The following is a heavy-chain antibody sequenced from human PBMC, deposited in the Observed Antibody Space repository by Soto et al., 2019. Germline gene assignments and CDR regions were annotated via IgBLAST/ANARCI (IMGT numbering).Heavy chain of an antibody. V-gene: IGHV4-4*02. Sequence: QVHLQELGPGLVKPSGTLSLTCGVSGGSINNGYWWTWVRQPPGKGLEWIGEKHHSGSTNYNLSLKSRVSISLDKSKNQFSLILSSVTAADTAVYYCAYSSGWWRLDVWGQGTTVTVSS. J-gene: IGHJ6*02. CDR3: AYSSGWWRLDV. CDR1: GGSINNGYW. CDR2: KHHSGST. D-gene: IGHD6-19*01.